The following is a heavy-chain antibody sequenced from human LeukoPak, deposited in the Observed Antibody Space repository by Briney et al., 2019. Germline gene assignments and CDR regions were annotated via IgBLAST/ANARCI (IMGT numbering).Heavy chain of an antibody. J-gene: IGHJ4*02. V-gene: IGHV3-11*04. CDR1: GFTFSDYY. CDR3: ARVRSSGYTGVPNFDY. Sequence: GGSLRLSCAASGFTFSDYYMSWIRQAPGKGLEWVSYISSSGSTIYYADSVKGRFTISRDNAKNSLYLQMNSLRAEDTAVYYCARVRSSGYTGVPNFDYWGQGTLVTVSS. CDR2: ISSSGSTI. D-gene: IGHD3-22*01.